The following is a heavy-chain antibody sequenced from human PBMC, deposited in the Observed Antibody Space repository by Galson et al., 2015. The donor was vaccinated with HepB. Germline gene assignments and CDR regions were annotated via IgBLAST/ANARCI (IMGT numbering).Heavy chain of an antibody. V-gene: IGHV1-18*04. D-gene: IGHD4/OR15-4a*01. J-gene: IGHJ4*02. CDR3: ARDRDYRLDY. CDR2: ISANSGNT. CDR1: GYTFTTNG. Sequence: SVKVSCKASGYTFTTNGISWVRQAPGQGLEWMGWISANSGNTKYAQTFQERVTLTRDTSTSTVYLELRNLRSDDTAAYYCARDRDYRLDYWGQGTLVTVSS.